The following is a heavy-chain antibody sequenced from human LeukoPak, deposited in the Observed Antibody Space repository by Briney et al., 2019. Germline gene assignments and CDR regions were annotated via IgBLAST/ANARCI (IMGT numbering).Heavy chain of an antibody. CDR2: ISANNGHT. V-gene: IGHV1-18*01. CDR1: GYIFTSYG. D-gene: IGHD3-22*01. Sequence: AASVKVSCKASGYIFTSYGLSWVRQAPGQGLEWMGWISANNGHTHYAQKFQSRLTITRDMSTRTVDMELRSLRSDDTAVYYCARDMRHYRYYESDEYYFNFEYWGQGTLVTVSS. CDR3: ARDMRHYRYYESDEYYFNFEY. J-gene: IGHJ4*02.